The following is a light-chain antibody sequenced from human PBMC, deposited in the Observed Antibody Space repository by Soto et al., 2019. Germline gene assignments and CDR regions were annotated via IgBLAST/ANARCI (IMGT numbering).Light chain of an antibody. CDR1: SSNIGAGYD. V-gene: IGLV1-40*01. CDR2: GNS. CDR3: QSYDSSLSGYV. Sequence: QSVLTQPPSVSGAPGQRVTISCTGSSSNIGAGYDVHGYQQLPGTAPKLLIYGNSNRPSGVPDRFSGSKSVTAASLAITGLQAEDEADYYGQSYDSSLSGYVFGTGNKLTFL. J-gene: IGLJ1*01.